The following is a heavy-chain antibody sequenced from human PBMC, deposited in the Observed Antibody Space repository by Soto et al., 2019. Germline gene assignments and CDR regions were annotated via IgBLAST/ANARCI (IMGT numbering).Heavy chain of an antibody. V-gene: IGHV3-48*02. D-gene: IGHD6-13*01. J-gene: IGHJ6*02. CDR2: ISGSSDTI. CDR3: ARDHGGSTWFVGIYYYFGVDV. CDR1: GFTLSSYN. Sequence: EVQLVESGGGLVQPGGSLRLSCAASGFTLSSYNMTWVRQAPGKGREWVSYISGSSDTIYYADSVKGRFTISRDNAKNSLYLQMDSLRDEDTAVYYCARDHGGSTWFVGIYYYFGVDVWGQGTTVTVSS.